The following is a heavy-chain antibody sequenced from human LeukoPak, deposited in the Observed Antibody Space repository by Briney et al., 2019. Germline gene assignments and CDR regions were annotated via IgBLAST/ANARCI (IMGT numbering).Heavy chain of an antibody. V-gene: IGHV3-21*01. CDR2: ISSSSSYI. J-gene: IGHJ4*02. CDR3: AKEGATMVRGVMVY. CDR1: GFTFSSYS. D-gene: IGHD3-10*01. Sequence: AGGSLRLSCAASGFTFSSYSMNWVRQAPGKGLEWVSSISSSSSYIYYADSVKGRFTISRDNAKNSLYLQMNSLRAEDTAVYYCAKEGATMVRGVMVYWGQGTLVTVSS.